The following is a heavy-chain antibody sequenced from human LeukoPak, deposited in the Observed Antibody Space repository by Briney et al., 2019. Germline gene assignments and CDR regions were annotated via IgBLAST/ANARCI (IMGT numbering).Heavy chain of an antibody. D-gene: IGHD3-16*02. J-gene: IGHJ3*02. V-gene: IGHV1-69*04. CDR1: GGSFSNYA. CDR3: ASNSLDAFDI. Sequence: SVKVSCKASGGSFSNYAFSWVRQAPGQGLEWMGRIIPILGIANYAQKFQGRVTITADKSTSTAYMELSSLRSEDTAVYYCASNSLDAFDIWGQGTMVTVSS. CDR2: IIPILGIA.